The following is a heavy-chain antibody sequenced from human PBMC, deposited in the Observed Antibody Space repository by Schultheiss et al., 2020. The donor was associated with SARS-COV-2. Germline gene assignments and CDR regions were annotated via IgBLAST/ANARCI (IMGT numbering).Heavy chain of an antibody. CDR3: ARDLLPHIVVVTPGWFDP. CDR1: GFTFHHYG. J-gene: IGHJ5*02. CDR2: IKYDGETT. D-gene: IGHD2-21*02. Sequence: GESLKISCAAAGFTFHHYGFHWVRQAPGKGLEWVASIKYDGETTFYADPVKGRFTISRDNSKNTLYLQMNSLRAEDTAVYYCARDLLPHIVVVTPGWFDPWGQGTLVTVSS. V-gene: IGHV3-30*02.